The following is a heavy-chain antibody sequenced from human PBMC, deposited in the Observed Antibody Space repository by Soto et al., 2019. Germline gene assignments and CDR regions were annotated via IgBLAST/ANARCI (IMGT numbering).Heavy chain of an antibody. CDR2: IIPIFGTA. Sequence: QVQLVQSGAEVTKPGSSVKVSCKASGGTFSDYGIHWVRLAPGQGLEWMGGIIPIFGTANYAQKFQGRVTIFADESTTTTYMELSSLRSEDSAVYYCARGWDHYDSSGLRTWFDPWGQGPLVTVSS. CDR3: ARGWDHYDSSGLRTWFDP. J-gene: IGHJ5*02. V-gene: IGHV1-69*01. CDR1: GGTFSDYG. D-gene: IGHD3-22*01.